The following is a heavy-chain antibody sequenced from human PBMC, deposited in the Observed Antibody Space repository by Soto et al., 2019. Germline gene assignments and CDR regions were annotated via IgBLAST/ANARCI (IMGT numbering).Heavy chain of an antibody. CDR1: GFTFSSYG. J-gene: IGHJ6*02. CDR3: AKDTPRKLQYYYYYGMDV. Sequence: QVQLVESGGGVVQPGRSLRLSCAASGFTFSSYGMHWVRQAPGKGLEWVAVISYDGSNKYYADSVKGRFTISRDNSKNTLYLQMNSLRAADTAVYYCAKDTPRKLQYYYYYGMDVWGQGTTVTVSS. V-gene: IGHV3-30*18. CDR2: ISYDGSNK. D-gene: IGHD4-4*01.